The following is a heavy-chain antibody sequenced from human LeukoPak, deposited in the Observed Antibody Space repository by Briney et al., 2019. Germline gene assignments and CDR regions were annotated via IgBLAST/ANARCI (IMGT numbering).Heavy chain of an antibody. CDR1: GFTFSDAW. CDR3: ARSRSSGYYYAYDY. Sequence: GGSLRLSCAASGFTFSDAWMSWVRQAPGKGLEWVANIRQDGSEKYYVDPVKGRFTISRDNAKNSLYLQMSSLRAEDTAVYYCARSRSSGYYYAYDYWGQGTLVTVSS. CDR2: IRQDGSEK. V-gene: IGHV3-7*01. D-gene: IGHD3-22*01. J-gene: IGHJ4*02.